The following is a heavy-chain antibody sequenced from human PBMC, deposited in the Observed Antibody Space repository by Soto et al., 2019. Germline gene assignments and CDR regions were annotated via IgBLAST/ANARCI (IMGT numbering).Heavy chain of an antibody. D-gene: IGHD1-26*01. CDR2: ISSSSSYT. V-gene: IGHV3-11*06. J-gene: IGHJ5*02. Sequence: GGSLRLSCAASGFTFSDYYMSWIRQAPGKGLEWVSYISSSSSYTNYADSVKGRFTISRDNAKNSLYLQMNSLRAEDTAVYYCARDRSVEWELHWFDPWGQGTLVTVSS. CDR1: GFTFSDYY. CDR3: ARDRSVEWELHWFDP.